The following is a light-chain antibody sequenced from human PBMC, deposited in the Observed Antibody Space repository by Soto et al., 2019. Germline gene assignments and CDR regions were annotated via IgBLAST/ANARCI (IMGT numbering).Light chain of an antibody. CDR1: QSVRSN. Sequence: EIVLTQSPATLSLSPGERATLSCRARQSVRSNLAWYQHKPCQAPRLLIYDVSNRPTGIPGRFSGSGFGTEFTLTLSNVEPEDFAVYYCQQRDNWPWTFREGAKVEIK. CDR3: QQRDNWPWT. CDR2: DVS. J-gene: IGKJ1*01. V-gene: IGKV3-11*01.